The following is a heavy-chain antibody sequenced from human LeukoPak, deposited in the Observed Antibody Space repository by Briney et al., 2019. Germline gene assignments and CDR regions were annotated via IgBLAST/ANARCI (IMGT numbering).Heavy chain of an antibody. D-gene: IGHD2-2*03. CDR1: GYTFTSYD. J-gene: IGHJ6*03. V-gene: IGHV1-8*01. CDR2: MNPNSGNT. Sequence: SVKVSCKASGYTFTSYDINWVRQATGQGLEWMGWMNPNSGNTGYAQKFQGRVTITTDESTSTAYMELSSLRSEDTAVYYCARVENGYCSSTSCLPYYYYMDVWGKGTTVTVSS. CDR3: ARVENGYCSSTSCLPYYYYMDV.